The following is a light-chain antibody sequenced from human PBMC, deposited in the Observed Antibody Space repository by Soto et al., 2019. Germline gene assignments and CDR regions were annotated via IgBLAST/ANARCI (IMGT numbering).Light chain of an antibody. CDR3: MQALQTPRT. Sequence: DIVMTQSPLSLPVTPGEPASISCSSSHSLLHSNGYNYLDWYLQKPGQSPQLLSYLGSNRSSGVPDRFSGSGSGTDFTLKISRVEAEDVGVYYCMQALQTPRTFGPGTKVDIK. J-gene: IGKJ3*01. CDR1: HSLLHSNGYNY. CDR2: LGS. V-gene: IGKV2-28*01.